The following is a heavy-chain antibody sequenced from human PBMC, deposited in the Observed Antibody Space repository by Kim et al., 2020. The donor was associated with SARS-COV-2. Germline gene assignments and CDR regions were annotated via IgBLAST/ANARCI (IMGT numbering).Heavy chain of an antibody. CDR3: AKTRYYGDYGGYFDY. J-gene: IGHJ4*02. Sequence: DSGKGRFTITRDNSKNTLYLQMNSLRAEDTAVYYCAKTRYYGDYGGYFDYWGQGTLVTVSS. D-gene: IGHD4-17*01. V-gene: IGHV3-23*01.